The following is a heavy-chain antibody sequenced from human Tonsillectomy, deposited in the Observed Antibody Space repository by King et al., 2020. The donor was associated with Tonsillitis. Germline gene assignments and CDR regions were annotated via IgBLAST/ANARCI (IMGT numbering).Heavy chain of an antibody. CDR1: GFTFSSYG. V-gene: IGHV3-33*01. D-gene: IGHD3-22*01. CDR2: IWYDGSNK. CDR3: ARLMYYYDSSGYYADYYYGMDV. J-gene: IGHJ6*02. Sequence: LQLVQSGGGVVQPGGSLRLSCAASGFTFSSYGMHWVRQAPGKGLEWVAVIWYDGSNKYYADSVKGRFTIFSDNSKNTLYLQMNSLIAEDTAVYYCARLMYYYDSSGYYADYYYGMDVWGQGTTVTVSS.